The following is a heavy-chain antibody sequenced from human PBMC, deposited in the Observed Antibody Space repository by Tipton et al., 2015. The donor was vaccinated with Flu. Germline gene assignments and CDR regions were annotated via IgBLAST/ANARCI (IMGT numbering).Heavy chain of an antibody. CDR3: ARDQGFGDGLTYDYYAMDV. D-gene: IGHD3-10*01. CDR1: GDSIGSRYF. CDR2: IYYSGST. J-gene: IGHJ6*02. V-gene: IGHV4-38-2*02. Sequence: TLSLTCSVSGDSIGSRYFWGWIRQPPGKGLEWIGCIYYSGSTYYNPSLTSRVTVSVDTSKNQFSLKLNSVTAADTAVYYCARDQGFGDGLTYDYYAMDVWGQGTTVTVSS.